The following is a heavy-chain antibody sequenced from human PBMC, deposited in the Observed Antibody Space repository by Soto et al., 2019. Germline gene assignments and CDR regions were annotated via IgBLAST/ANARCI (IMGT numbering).Heavy chain of an antibody. Sequence: HPGGSLRLSCAASGFTFSSYAMSWVRQAPGKGLEWVSAISGSGGSTYYADSVKGRFTISRDNSKNTLYLQMNSLGAEDTAVYYCEKDRPDYSNYYYYGMDVWGQGTTVTVS. V-gene: IGHV3-23*01. CDR1: GFTFSSYA. D-gene: IGHD4-4*01. J-gene: IGHJ6*01. CDR2: ISGSGGST. CDR3: EKDRPDYSNYYYYGMDV.